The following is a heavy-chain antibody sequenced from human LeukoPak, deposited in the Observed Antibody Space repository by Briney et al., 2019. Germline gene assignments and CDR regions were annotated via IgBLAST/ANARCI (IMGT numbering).Heavy chain of an antibody. D-gene: IGHD3-10*01. V-gene: IGHV1-2*04. Sequence: ASVKVSCTASGYTFTGYYMHWVRQAPGQGLEWMGWINPNSGGTNYAQKFQGWVTMTRDTSISTAYMELSRLRSDDTAVYYCARDRYGSGSYKGKYNWFDPWGQGTLVTVSS. CDR1: GYTFTGYY. CDR2: INPNSGGT. CDR3: ARDRYGSGSYKGKYNWFDP. J-gene: IGHJ5*02.